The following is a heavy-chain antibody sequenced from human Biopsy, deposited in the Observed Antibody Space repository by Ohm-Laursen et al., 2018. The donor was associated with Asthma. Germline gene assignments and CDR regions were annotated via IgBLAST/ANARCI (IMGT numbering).Heavy chain of an antibody. D-gene: IGHD5-24*01. CDR3: ARHPYNFGGFDY. Sequence: GASEKASYPAYGSTFHSYGVSCARQPPGQGLEWLGWISPFTGDTHFGQKFQGRVAMTTDTSTDTAYMELRSLRSEDTAVYYCARHPYNFGGFDYWGQGSLVLVSS. V-gene: IGHV1-18*04. CDR1: GSTFHSYG. CDR2: ISPFTGDT. J-gene: IGHJ4*02.